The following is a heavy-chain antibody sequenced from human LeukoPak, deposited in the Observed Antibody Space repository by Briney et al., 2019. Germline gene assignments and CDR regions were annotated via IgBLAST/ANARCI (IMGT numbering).Heavy chain of an antibody. J-gene: IGHJ4*02. Sequence: SETLSLNCAVYGGAFSGYYWSWIRQPPGKGLEWIGEINHSGSTNYNPSLKSRVTISVDTSKNQFSLKLSSVTAADTAVYYCARISELMTTVTYFVYWGQGTLVTVSS. V-gene: IGHV4-34*01. CDR2: INHSGST. D-gene: IGHD4-17*01. CDR3: ARISELMTTVTYFVY. CDR1: GGAFSGYY.